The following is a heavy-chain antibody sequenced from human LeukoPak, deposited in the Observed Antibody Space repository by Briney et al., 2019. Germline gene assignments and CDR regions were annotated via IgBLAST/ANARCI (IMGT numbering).Heavy chain of an antibody. J-gene: IGHJ5*02. CDR2: ISYDGSNK. CDR3: AKGSWFDP. CDR1: GFTFSSYG. V-gene: IGHV3-30*18. Sequence: GRSLRLSCAASGFTFSSYGMHWVRQAPGKGLEWVAVISYDGSNKYYADSVKGRFTISRDNSKNTLYLQMNSLRAEDTAVYYCAKGSWFDPWGQGTLVTVSS.